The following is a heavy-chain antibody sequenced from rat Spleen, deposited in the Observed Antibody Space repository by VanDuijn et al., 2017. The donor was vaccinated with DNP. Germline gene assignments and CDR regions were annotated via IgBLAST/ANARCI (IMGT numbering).Heavy chain of an antibody. CDR1: GFTFSDYN. D-gene: IGHD1-2*01. Sequence: EVQLVESGGGLVQPGRSLKLSCAGLGFTFSDYNMAWVRQAPTKGLEWVASISTGGGITYYRDSVKGRFTISRDDAKNTQYLQMDSLRSEDTATYYCARHEDYSSYIYGFAYWGQGTLVTVSS. V-gene: IGHV5S13*01. CDR2: ISTGGGIT. CDR3: ARHEDYSSYIYGFAY. J-gene: IGHJ3*01.